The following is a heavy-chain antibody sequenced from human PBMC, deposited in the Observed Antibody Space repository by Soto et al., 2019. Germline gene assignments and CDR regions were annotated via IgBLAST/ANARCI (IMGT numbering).Heavy chain of an antibody. J-gene: IGHJ3*02. CDR2: ISYDGSNK. CDR3: AKAMLGYCSGGSCSAFDI. CDR1: GFTFSSYG. D-gene: IGHD2-15*01. Sequence: GGSLRLSCAASGFTFSSYGMHWVRQAPGKGLEWVAVISYDGSNKYYVDSVKGRFTISRDNSKNTLYLQMNSLRAEDTAVYYCAKAMLGYCSGGSCSAFDIWGQGTMVTVSS. V-gene: IGHV3-30*18.